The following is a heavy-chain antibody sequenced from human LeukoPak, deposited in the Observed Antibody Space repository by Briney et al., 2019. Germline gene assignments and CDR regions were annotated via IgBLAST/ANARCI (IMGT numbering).Heavy chain of an antibody. D-gene: IGHD4-17*01. CDR2: IKQDGSEK. CDR1: GFTFSSYW. Sequence: PGGSLRLSCAASGFTFSSYWMSWVRQAPGKGLEWMANIKQDGSEKYYVDSVKGRFTISRDNAKNSLYLQMNSLRAEDTAVYYCARDERRVLTVIYYYYGMDVWGQGTTVTVSS. V-gene: IGHV3-7*01. CDR3: ARDERRVLTVIYYYYGMDV. J-gene: IGHJ6*02.